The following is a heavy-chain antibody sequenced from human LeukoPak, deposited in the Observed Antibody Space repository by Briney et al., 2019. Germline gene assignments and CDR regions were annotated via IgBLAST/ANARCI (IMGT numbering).Heavy chain of an antibody. V-gene: IGHV4-59*01. CDR1: GGSISSYY. CDR3: ARQRDDYGDYGAFDI. CDR2: IYYSGST. Sequence: SETLSLTCTVPGGSISSYYWSWIRQPPGKGLEWIGYIYYSGSTNYNPSLKSRVTISVDTSKNQFSLKLSSVTAADTAVYYCARQRDDYGDYGAFDIWGQGTMVTVSS. J-gene: IGHJ3*02. D-gene: IGHD4-17*01.